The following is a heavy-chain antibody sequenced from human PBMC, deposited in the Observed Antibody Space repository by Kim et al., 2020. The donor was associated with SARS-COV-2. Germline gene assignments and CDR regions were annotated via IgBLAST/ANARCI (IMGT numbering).Heavy chain of an antibody. CDR2: INHSGST. V-gene: IGHV4-34*01. CDR3: ARGEYCSGGSCYSVDP. CDR1: GGSFSGYY. J-gene: IGHJ5*02. D-gene: IGHD2-15*01. Sequence: SETLSLTCAVYGGSFSGYYWSWIRQPPGKGLEWIGEINHSGSTNYNPSLKSRVTISVDTSKNQFSLKLSSVTAADTAVYYCARGEYCSGGSCYSVDPWG.